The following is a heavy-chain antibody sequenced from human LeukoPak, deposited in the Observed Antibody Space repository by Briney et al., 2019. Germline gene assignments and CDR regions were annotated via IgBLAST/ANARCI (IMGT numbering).Heavy chain of an antibody. Sequence: PGGSLRLSCAASGFTFSSYAMHWDRQAPGKGLEWVAVISYDGSNKYYADSVKGRFTISRDNSKNTLYLQMNSLRAEDTAVYYCARVQTVLRFLEWLLPVGYFDYWGQGTLVTVSS. D-gene: IGHD3-3*01. CDR3: ARVQTVLRFLEWLLPVGYFDY. J-gene: IGHJ4*02. CDR1: GFTFSSYA. CDR2: ISYDGSNK. V-gene: IGHV3-30-3*01.